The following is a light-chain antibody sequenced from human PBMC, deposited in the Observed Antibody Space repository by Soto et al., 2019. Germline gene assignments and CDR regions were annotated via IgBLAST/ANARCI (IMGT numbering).Light chain of an antibody. CDR2: GAS. Sequence: EIVLTQSPGTLSLSPGERATLSCRASQTVNSNYLAWYQQRAGQAPRLLIYGASTRAADIPDRFSGSGSGTDFTLNISRLEHEDFAVYYCQQYDRSPLITFGGGTKVEIK. V-gene: IGKV3-20*01. J-gene: IGKJ4*01. CDR3: QQYDRSPLIT. CDR1: QTVNSNY.